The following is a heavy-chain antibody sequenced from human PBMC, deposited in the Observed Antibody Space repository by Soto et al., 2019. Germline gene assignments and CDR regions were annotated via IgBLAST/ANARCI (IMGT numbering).Heavy chain of an antibody. CDR2: ISGSGSTI. CDR1: GFTFSSYA. D-gene: IGHD3-22*01. J-gene: IGHJ4*02. V-gene: IGHV3-23*01. CDR3: AKVFDDYDSSGYYYFDY. Sequence: GGSLRLSCAASGFTFSSYAVSWVRQAPGKGPEWISSISGSGSTIYYADSVKGRFTISRDNSKNTLYLQMSSLRAEDTAVYYCAKVFDDYDSSGYYYFDYWGQGTLVTVSS.